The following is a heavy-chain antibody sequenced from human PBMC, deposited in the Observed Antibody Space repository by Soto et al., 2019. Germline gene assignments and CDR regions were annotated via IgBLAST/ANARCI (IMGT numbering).Heavy chain of an antibody. CDR3: VRGDGYNHHFDY. V-gene: IGHV4-34*01. CDR1: GGSFSGYY. J-gene: IGHJ4*02. Sequence: SETLSLTCAVYGGSFSGYYWSWIRQPPGKGLEWIGEINHSGSTNYNPSLKSRVTISVDTSKNQFSLKLSSVTAADTAVYYCVRGDGYNHHFDYWGQGTLVTVYS. D-gene: IGHD5-12*01. CDR2: INHSGST.